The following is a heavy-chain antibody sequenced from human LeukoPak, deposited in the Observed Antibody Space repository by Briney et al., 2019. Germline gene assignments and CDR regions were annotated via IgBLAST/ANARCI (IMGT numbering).Heavy chain of an antibody. V-gene: IGHV4-39*01. CDR2: IYYSGST. J-gene: IGHJ4*02. Sequence: SETLSLTCTVSGGSINSSNYYWGWIRQPPGKGLEWIGSIYYSGSTYYNPSLKSRVTISVDTSKNQFSLNLSSVTAADTAVYYCASPTTVTTGIEYWGQGTLVTVSS. CDR1: GGSINSSNYY. D-gene: IGHD4-17*01. CDR3: ASPTTVTTGIEY.